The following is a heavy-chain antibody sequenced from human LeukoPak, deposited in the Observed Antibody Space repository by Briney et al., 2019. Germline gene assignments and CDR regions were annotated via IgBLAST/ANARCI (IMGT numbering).Heavy chain of an antibody. CDR3: AKGDRSGSYYNSFDP. J-gene: IGHJ5*02. CDR2: INGDGGST. CDR1: GFTFDDYA. Sequence: PGGSLRLSCAASGFTFDDYAMHWARQGPGKGLEWVSLINGDGGSTYYADSVKGRFTISRDNSKNSLYLEMNSLRAEDTAIYYCAKGDRSGSYYNSFDPWGQGTLVTVSS. D-gene: IGHD1-26*01. V-gene: IGHV3-43*02.